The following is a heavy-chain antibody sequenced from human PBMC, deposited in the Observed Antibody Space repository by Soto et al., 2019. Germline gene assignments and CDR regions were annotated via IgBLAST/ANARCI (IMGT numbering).Heavy chain of an antibody. Sequence: EVQLVEAGGGLVQPGRSLRLSCAASGFTFDDYAMHWVRQAPGKGLEWVSGISWNGGNIGYADSVNVRFTISRDNAKNSLFLQMNSLRADDTALYFCANDIYSSSSGQDYWGQGTPVTVSS. CDR1: GFTFDDYA. D-gene: IGHD6-6*01. J-gene: IGHJ4*02. CDR3: ANDIYSSSSGQDY. CDR2: ISWNGGNI. V-gene: IGHV3-9*01.